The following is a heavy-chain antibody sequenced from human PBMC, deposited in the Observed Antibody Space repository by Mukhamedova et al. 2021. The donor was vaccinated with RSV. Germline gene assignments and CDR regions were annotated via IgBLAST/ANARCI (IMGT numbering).Heavy chain of an antibody. CDR3: ARDQADDYLFDP. Sequence: GYIYYSGSTNYNPSLKSRVTISVDTSKNQFSLKLSSVTAADTAVYYCARDQADDYLFDPWGQGTLVTVSS. J-gene: IGHJ5*02. D-gene: IGHD4/OR15-4a*01. CDR2: IYYSGST. V-gene: IGHV4-59*01.